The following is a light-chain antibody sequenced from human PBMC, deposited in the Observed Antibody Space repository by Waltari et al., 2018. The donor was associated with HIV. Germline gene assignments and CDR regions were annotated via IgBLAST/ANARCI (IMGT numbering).Light chain of an antibody. Sequence: DIVITQSPDSLDVSLVARATVTCTSSRTVLYNRNYLAWYQQKPGQAPKVLIYWASTRAFGVPDRFSGSGSGTDFSLTISRVQADDVAIYYCQQYYTLRSTFGGGTKIEI. V-gene: IGKV4-1*01. CDR2: WAS. J-gene: IGKJ4*01. CDR1: RTVLYNRNY. CDR3: QQYYTLRST.